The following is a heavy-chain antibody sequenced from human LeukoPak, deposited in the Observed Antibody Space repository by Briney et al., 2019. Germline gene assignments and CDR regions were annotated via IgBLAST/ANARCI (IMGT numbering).Heavy chain of an antibody. J-gene: IGHJ3*02. CDR1: GFTFSSSE. V-gene: IGHV3-48*03. CDR2: ISSSGSTI. CDR3: ARDQFYAFDI. Sequence: PGGSLRLSCAASGFTFSSSEMNWVRQAPGKGLEWVSYISSSGSTIYYADSVKGRFTISRDNAKNSLYLQMNSLRDEGAAVYYCARDQFYAFDIWGQGTMVTVSS.